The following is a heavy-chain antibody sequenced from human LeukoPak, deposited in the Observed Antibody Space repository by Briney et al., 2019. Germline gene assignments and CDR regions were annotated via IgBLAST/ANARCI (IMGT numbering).Heavy chain of an antibody. Sequence: GGSLRLSCAASGFSFNSYWMSWVRQAPGMGLGWVAHVSPDGSDKYYVDSVKGRFTISRDNGKNSLSLQLNTLRAEDTAIYYCFASSSGHNPWGQGTLVTVSS. V-gene: IGHV3-7*01. CDR2: VSPDGSDK. CDR3: FASSSGHNP. J-gene: IGHJ5*02. CDR1: GFSFNSYW. D-gene: IGHD3-3*01.